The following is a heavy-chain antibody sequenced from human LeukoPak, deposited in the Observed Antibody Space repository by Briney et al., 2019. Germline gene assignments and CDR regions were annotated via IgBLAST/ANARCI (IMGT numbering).Heavy chain of an antibody. V-gene: IGHV4-61*08. CDR1: GGSISSGDYY. J-gene: IGHJ2*01. D-gene: IGHD1-26*01. Sequence: SETLSLTCTVSGGSISSGDYYWSWIRQPPGKGLEWIGYIYYSGSTNYNSSLKSRVTISVDTSKDQLSLNLTSVTAADTAVYYCARAPVGDWFFNLWGRGTLVTVSS. CDR2: IYYSGST. CDR3: ARAPVGDWFFNL.